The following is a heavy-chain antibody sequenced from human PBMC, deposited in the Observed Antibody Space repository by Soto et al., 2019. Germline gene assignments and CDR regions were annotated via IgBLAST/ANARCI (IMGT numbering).Heavy chain of an antibody. CDR3: AKDSYSGYASKFDS. D-gene: IGHD5-12*01. Sequence: QPRGSLRLSCAASGFAFTNYGMNCVRQAPGEGLEWVSGFSGSGGGTYSEDSVKGRFTISRDNSNNTLFLQMNSLRPEDTALYYCAKDSYSGYASKFDSRCQGT. CDR2: FSGSGGGT. CDR1: GFAFTNYG. J-gene: IGHJ4*02. V-gene: IGHV3-23*01.